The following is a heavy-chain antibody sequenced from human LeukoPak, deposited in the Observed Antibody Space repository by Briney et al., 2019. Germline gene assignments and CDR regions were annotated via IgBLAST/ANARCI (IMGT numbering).Heavy chain of an antibody. CDR3: MRLNWVMSATSPLTGSDS. CDR2: INQNGQVI. CDR1: GFTFGRFW. J-gene: IGHJ5*01. D-gene: IGHD2-21*01. V-gene: IGHV3-7*01. Sequence: PGGSLRLSCAASGFTFGRFWMSCVRQAPGKGLVCVANINQNGQVIFDMGYLRGRFTISRDNAKNSLYLQMNSLRVDDTAVYYCMRLNWVMSATSPLTGSDSWGQGTLVTVSS.